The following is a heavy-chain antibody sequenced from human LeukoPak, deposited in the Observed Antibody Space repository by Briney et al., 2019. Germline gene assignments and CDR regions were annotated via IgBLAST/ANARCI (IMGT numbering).Heavy chain of an antibody. V-gene: IGHV1-8*01. D-gene: IGHD3-16*01. J-gene: IGHJ4*02. CDR2: MNPNSGNT. CDR3: ARGLVWSSPELDY. Sequence: MNPNSGNTGYAQKFQGRVTMTRNTSISTAYMELSSLRSEDTAVYYCARGLVWSSPELDYWGQGTLVTVSS.